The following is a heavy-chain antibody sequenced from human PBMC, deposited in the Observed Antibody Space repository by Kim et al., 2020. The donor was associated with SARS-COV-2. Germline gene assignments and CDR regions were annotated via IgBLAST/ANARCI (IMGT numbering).Heavy chain of an antibody. V-gene: IGHV4-34*01. CDR1: GGSFSGYY. D-gene: IGHD3-10*01. Sequence: SETLSLTCAVYGGSFSGYYWSWIRQPPGKGLEWIGEINHSGSTNYNPSLKSRVTISVDTSKNQFSLKLSSVTAADTAVYYCARGLWFGELLPPSVYYFDYWGQGTLVTVSS. CDR3: ARGLWFGELLPPSVYYFDY. J-gene: IGHJ4*02. CDR2: INHSGST.